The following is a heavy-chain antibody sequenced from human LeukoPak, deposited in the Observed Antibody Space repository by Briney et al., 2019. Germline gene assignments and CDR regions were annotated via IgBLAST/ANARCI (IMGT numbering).Heavy chain of an antibody. CDR1: AFTFSSYS. J-gene: IGHJ5*01. D-gene: IGHD5-12*01. Sequence: GGSLRLSCAASAFTFSSYSMNWVRQAPGKGLEWVSVIYSGGSTYYADSVKGRFTISRDNSKNTLYLQMNSLRAEDTAVYYCARAERGYSGYVDSWGQGTLVTVSS. V-gene: IGHV3-53*01. CDR2: IYSGGST. CDR3: ARAERGYSGYVDS.